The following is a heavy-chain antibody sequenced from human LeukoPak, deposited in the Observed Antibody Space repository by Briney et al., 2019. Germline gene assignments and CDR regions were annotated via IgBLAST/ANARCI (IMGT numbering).Heavy chain of an antibody. Sequence: PGGSLRLSCAASGFTFSSYAMHWVRQAPGKGLEWVAVISYDGSNKYYADSVKGRFTISRDNSKNTLYLQMNSLRAEDTAVYYCARDRARTSSGWSSYYYYGMDVWGQGTTVTVSS. D-gene: IGHD6-19*01. CDR1: GFTFSSYA. J-gene: IGHJ6*02. CDR3: ARDRARTSSGWSSYYYYGMDV. CDR2: ISYDGSNK. V-gene: IGHV3-30-3*01.